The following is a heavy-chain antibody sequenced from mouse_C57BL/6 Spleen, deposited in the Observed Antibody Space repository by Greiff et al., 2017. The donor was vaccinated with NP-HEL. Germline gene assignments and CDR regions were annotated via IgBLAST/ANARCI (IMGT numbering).Heavy chain of an antibody. Sequence: EVQRVESGGGLVQPGGSMKLSCVASGFTFSNYWMNWVRQSPEKGLEWVAQIRLKSDNYATHYAESVKGRFTISRDDSKSSVYLQMNNLRAEDTGIYYCTIYYDYDGYAMDYWGQGTSVTVSS. V-gene: IGHV6-3*01. CDR2: IRLKSDNYAT. D-gene: IGHD2-4*01. J-gene: IGHJ4*01. CDR3: TIYYDYDGYAMDY. CDR1: GFTFSNYW.